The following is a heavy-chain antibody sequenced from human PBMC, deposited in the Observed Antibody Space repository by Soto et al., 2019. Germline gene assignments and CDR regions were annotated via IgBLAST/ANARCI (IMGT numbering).Heavy chain of an antibody. CDR2: IFYSGRSGST. CDR1: GGSISSYY. D-gene: IGHD3-22*01. V-gene: IGHV4-59*12. Sequence: PSETLSLTCSVSGGSISSYYWSWIRQPPGKGLEWIGYIFYSGRSGSTNHNPSLKSRVTISVDTSKNQFSLKLSSVTAADTAVYYCARFYYYDSSGYYNWFDPWGQGTLVTVSS. J-gene: IGHJ5*02. CDR3: ARFYYYDSSGYYNWFDP.